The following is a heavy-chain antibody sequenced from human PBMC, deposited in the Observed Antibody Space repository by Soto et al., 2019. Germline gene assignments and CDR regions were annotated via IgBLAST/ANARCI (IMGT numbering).Heavy chain of an antibody. CDR1: GFPFDDYA. CDR2: ISWNSGSI. CDR3: AKDQSRAIYYYYGMDV. Sequence: GGSLRLSCAASGFPFDDYAMHWVRQAPGKGLEWVSGISWNSGSIGYADSVKGRFTISRDNAKNSLYLQMNSLRAEDTALYYCAKDQSRAIYYYYGMDVWGQGTTVTVSS. D-gene: IGHD2-2*01. J-gene: IGHJ6*02. V-gene: IGHV3-9*01.